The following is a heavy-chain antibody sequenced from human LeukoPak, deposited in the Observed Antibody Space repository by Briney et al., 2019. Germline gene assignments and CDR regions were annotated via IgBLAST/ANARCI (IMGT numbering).Heavy chain of an antibody. CDR2: IYYSGST. J-gene: IGHJ4*02. V-gene: IGHV4-59*01. D-gene: IGHD5-18*01. CDR3: AGDSYGVDY. CDR1: GGSISSYY. Sequence: PSETLSLTCTVSGGSISSYYWSWIRQPPGKGLEWIGYIYYSGSTNYNPSLKSRVTISVDTSKNQFSLKLSSVTAADTAVYYCAGDSYGVDYWGQGTLVTVS.